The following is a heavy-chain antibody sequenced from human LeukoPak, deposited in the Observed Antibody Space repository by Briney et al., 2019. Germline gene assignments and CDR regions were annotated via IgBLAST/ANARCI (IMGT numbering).Heavy chain of an antibody. V-gene: IGHV3-53*05. CDR3: ARDHICYSTSCYTGVAFDY. CDR2: IYSGGST. CDR1: GFTVSSNY. D-gene: IGHD2-2*02. Sequence: GGSLRLSCAASGFTVSSNYMSWVRQAPGKGLEWVSVIYSGGSTYYADSVKGRFTISRGNSKNTLYLQMNSLRAEDTAVYYCARDHICYSTSCYTGVAFDYWGQGTLVTVSS. J-gene: IGHJ4*02.